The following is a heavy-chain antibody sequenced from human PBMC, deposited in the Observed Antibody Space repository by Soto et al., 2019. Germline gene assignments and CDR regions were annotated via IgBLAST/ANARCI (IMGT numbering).Heavy chain of an antibody. CDR2: ISYDGSNK. J-gene: IGHJ6*02. D-gene: IGHD5-12*01. CDR1: GFTFSSYG. Sequence: QVQLVESGGGVVQPGRSLRLSCAASGFTFSSYGMHWVRQAPGKGLEWVAVISYDGSNKYYADSVKGRFTISRDNSKNTLYLQMNSLRAEDTAVYYCAKSIGYANLDYYYYGMDVWGQGTTVTVSS. V-gene: IGHV3-30*18. CDR3: AKSIGYANLDYYYYGMDV.